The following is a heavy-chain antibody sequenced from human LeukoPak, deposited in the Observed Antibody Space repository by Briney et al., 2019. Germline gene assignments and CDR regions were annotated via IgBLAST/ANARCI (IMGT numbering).Heavy chain of an antibody. CDR2: ISAYNGNT. J-gene: IGHJ6*03. CDR3: ARDFGNIVVVPAARTYYYYYYYMDV. V-gene: IGHV1-18*01. CDR1: GYTFTSYG. D-gene: IGHD2-2*01. Sequence: ASVNVSCKASGYTFTSYGISWVRQAPGQGLEWMGWISAYNGNTNYAQKLQGRVTMTTDTSTSTAYMELRSLRSDDTAVYYCARDFGNIVVVPAARTYYYYYYYMDVWGKGTTVTVSS.